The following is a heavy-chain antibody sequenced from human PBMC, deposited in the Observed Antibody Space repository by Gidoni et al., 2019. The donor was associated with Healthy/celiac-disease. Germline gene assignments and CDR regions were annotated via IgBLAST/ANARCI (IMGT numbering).Heavy chain of an antibody. J-gene: IGHJ4*02. CDR3: ARLMNGENTLHFDY. D-gene: IGHD4-17*01. Sequence: QLQLQQWGAGLLTPSATLSLTCAVYGGSLRGYYWSWIRQPPGKGLEWIGDINHSGSTNYNPSLKSRVTISVDTSKNQFSLKLSSVTAADTAVYYCARLMNGENTLHFDYWGQGTLVTVSS. V-gene: IGHV4-34*01. CDR2: INHSGST. CDR1: GGSLRGYY.